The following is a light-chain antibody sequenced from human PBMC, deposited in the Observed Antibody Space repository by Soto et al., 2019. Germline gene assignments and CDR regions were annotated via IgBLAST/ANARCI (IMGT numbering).Light chain of an antibody. CDR1: GSDIGAYNF. Sequence: QSALAQPPSSSGSPGQSVTISCTGSGSDIGAYNFVSWYQQHPGKAPKLMILGVTERPSGVPDRFSGSKSGNTASLSVSGLQADDEAVYYCYSYAGRNIWVFGGGTQLTVL. V-gene: IGLV2-8*01. J-gene: IGLJ3*02. CDR2: GVT. CDR3: YSYAGRNIWV.